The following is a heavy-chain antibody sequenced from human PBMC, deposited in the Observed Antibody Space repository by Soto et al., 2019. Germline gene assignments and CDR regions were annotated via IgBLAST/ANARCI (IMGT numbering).Heavy chain of an antibody. Sequence: PGWSLRLSCASSGFTFSNYWMHWVRQAPGKGLVWVSRINSDGSSTTYADSVKGRFTISRDNAKNTLYLQMNSLRAEDTAVYYCVFTKPYSSGTSKYYFDYWGQGTLVTVSS. V-gene: IGHV3-74*01. D-gene: IGHD6-19*01. CDR3: VFTKPYSSGTSKYYFDY. CDR1: GFTFSNYW. CDR2: INSDGSST. J-gene: IGHJ4*02.